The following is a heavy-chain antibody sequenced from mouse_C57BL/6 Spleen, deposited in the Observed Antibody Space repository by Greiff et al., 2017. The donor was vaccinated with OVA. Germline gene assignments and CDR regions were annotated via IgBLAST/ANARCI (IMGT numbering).Heavy chain of an antibody. CDR3: ARRTQPPSNWDYAMDY. CDR1: GYTFTDYN. Sequence: EVQLQESGPELVKPGASVKIPCKASGYTFTDYNMDWVKQSHGKSLEWIGDINPNNGGTIYNQKFKGKATLTVDKSSSTAYMELRSLTSEDTAVYYCARRTQPPSNWDYAMDYWGQGTSVTVSS. J-gene: IGHJ4*01. CDR2: INPNNGGT. V-gene: IGHV1-18*01. D-gene: IGHD4-1*01.